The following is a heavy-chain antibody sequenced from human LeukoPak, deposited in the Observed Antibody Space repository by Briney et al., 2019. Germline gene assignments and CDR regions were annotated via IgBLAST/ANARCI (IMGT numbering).Heavy chain of an antibody. CDR2: INAGNGNT. J-gene: IGHJ4*02. D-gene: IGHD5-18*01. CDR3: ATDLRSNVDTAQYYFDY. Sequence: ASVNVSCKASGYTFTSYAMHWVRQAPGQRLEWMGRINAGNGNTKYSQKFQGRVTITRDTSASTAYMELSSLRSEDTAVYYCATDLRSNVDTAQYYFDYWGQGTLVTVSS. CDR1: GYTFTSYA. V-gene: IGHV1-3*01.